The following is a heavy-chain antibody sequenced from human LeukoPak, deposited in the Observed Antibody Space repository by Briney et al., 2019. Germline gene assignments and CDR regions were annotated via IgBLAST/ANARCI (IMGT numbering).Heavy chain of an antibody. CDR3: AKINYYDLHFDY. CDR2: LSDSGGNT. CDR1: GFTFSSYA. D-gene: IGHD3-22*01. V-gene: IGHV3-23*01. J-gene: IGHJ4*02. Sequence: PGGSLRLSCAASGFTFSSYAMSWVRQAPGKGLEWVSALSDSGGNTYYADSVKGRFAISRDSSKNTLYLQMNSLRAEDTAVYYCAKINYYDLHFDYWGQGTLVTVSS.